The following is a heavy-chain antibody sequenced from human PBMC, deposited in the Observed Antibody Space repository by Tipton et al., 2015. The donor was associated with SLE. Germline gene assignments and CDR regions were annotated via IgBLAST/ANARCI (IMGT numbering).Heavy chain of an antibody. CDR3: AREPRSGYHDY. Sequence: TLSLTCAVYGGSFSGYYWSWIRQPPGKGLEWIGEIYYSGSTIHNPSLKSRVTMSVDTSKNQSSLKLSSVTAADTAVYYCAREPRSGYHDYWGQGTLVIVSS. J-gene: IGHJ4*02. CDR1: GGSFSGYY. D-gene: IGHD3-3*01. V-gene: IGHV4-34*01. CDR2: IYYSGST.